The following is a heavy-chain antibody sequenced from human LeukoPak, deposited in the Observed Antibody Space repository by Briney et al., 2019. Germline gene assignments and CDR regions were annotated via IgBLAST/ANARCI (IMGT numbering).Heavy chain of an antibody. D-gene: IGHD2-15*01. CDR3: ARDFPSRRVAATRDDY. J-gene: IGHJ4*02. V-gene: IGHV1-2*02. CDR2: INPNSGGA. Sequence: GASVKVSCKASGYTFTGYYMHWVRQAPGQGLEWMGWINPNSGGANYAQKFQGRVTMTRDTSISTAYMELSRLRSDDTAVYYCARDFPSRRVAATRDDYWGQGTLVTVSS. CDR1: GYTFTGYY.